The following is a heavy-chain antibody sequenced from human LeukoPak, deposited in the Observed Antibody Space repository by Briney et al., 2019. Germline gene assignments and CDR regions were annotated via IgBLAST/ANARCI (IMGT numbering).Heavy chain of an antibody. J-gene: IGHJ4*02. V-gene: IGHV3-7*04. CDR3: ARGYNSAFDY. D-gene: IGHD6-19*01. Sequence: PGGSLRLSCATSGFTFSDYWMNWVRQAPGEGLEWVANIHQDGGDKNYVDSVRGRFTISRDNAKNSLYLQTNSLRVEDTAVYYCARGYNSAFDYWGQGTLVTASS. CDR2: IHQDGGDK. CDR1: GFTFSDYW.